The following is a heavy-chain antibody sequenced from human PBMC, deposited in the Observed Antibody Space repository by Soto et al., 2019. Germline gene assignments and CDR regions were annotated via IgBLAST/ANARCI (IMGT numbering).Heavy chain of an antibody. V-gene: IGHV3-43*01. Sequence: TGGSLRLSCAASGFTFVDYTRHWVRQAPGKGLEWVSLISWDGGSTYYADSVKGRFTISRDNSKNSLYLQMNSLRTEDTSLYYCAKDRVGYCYGLFDYWGQGTLVTVSS. D-gene: IGHD5-18*01. CDR1: GFTFVDYT. J-gene: IGHJ4*02. CDR2: ISWDGGST. CDR3: AKDRVGYCYGLFDY.